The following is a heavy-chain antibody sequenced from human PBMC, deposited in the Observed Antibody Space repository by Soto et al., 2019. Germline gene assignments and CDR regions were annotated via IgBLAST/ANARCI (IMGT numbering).Heavy chain of an antibody. Sequence: ASVKVSCKASGGTFSSYSINWVRQAPGQGLEWMGEIIPIFGTANYAQKFQGRVTITADESTSTAYMELSSLRSEDTAVYYCARDGGANSGGVDHWGQGTLVTVSS. D-gene: IGHD2-15*01. CDR2: IIPIFGTA. CDR3: ARDGGANSGGVDH. CDR1: GGTFSSYS. V-gene: IGHV1-69*13. J-gene: IGHJ4*02.